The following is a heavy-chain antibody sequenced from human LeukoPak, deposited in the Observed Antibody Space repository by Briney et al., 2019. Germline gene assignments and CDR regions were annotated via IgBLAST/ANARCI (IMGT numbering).Heavy chain of an antibody. D-gene: IGHD3-10*01. V-gene: IGHV4-30-4*01. Sequence: PSETLSLTCTVSGGCISSGDYYWSWTRQPPGKGLEWIGYIYYSGSTYYNPSLKSRVTISVDTSKNQFSLKLNSVTAADTAVYYCAREIYSGWFGEVEWGQGTLVTVSS. CDR2: IYYSGST. J-gene: IGHJ4*02. CDR1: GGCISSGDYY. CDR3: AREIYSGWFGEVE.